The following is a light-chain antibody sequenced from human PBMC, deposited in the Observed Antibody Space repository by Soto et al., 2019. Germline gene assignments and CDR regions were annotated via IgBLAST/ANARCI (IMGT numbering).Light chain of an antibody. V-gene: IGKV3-11*01. CDR3: PQRSNWPPLT. Sequence: IVRTQSPAPLSVSPGERATLSCSASQSVFSSLAWYQQKPGQAPRLLIYDASNRATGIPARFSGSGSGTDFTLTISSLEPEDFAVYYCPQRSNWPPLTFGQGTRLEI. CDR2: DAS. CDR1: QSVFSS. J-gene: IGKJ5*01.